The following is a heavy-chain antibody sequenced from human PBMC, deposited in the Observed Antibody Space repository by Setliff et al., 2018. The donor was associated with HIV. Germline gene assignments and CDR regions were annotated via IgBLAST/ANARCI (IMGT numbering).Heavy chain of an antibody. D-gene: IGHD2-15*01. CDR2: IYPGDSDT. CDR1: GYTFTSYW. Sequence: PGESLKISCEASGYTFTSYWIGWVRQMPGKGLEWMGIIYPGDSDTRYSPSFQGQVTISADKSISTAYLQWSSLKASDTAMYYCARQGCSGGSCYGVDYWGQGTLVTVSS. J-gene: IGHJ4*02. V-gene: IGHV5-51*01. CDR3: ARQGCSGGSCYGVDY.